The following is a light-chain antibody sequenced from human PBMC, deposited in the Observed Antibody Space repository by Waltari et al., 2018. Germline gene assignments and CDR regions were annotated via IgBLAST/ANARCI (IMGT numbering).Light chain of an antibody. CDR2: DVN. V-gene: IGLV2-11*01. J-gene: IGLJ2*01. CDR1: SSDVGGYHY. Sequence: QSALTQPRSVSGSPGQSVTISCTGTSSDVGGYHYVSWYQQHPGKAPKLMIYDVNKRPSGVPDRFSGSKSGNTASLTISGLQAEDEADYHCCSYAGSYTYVVFGGGTKLTVL. CDR3: CSYAGSYTYVV.